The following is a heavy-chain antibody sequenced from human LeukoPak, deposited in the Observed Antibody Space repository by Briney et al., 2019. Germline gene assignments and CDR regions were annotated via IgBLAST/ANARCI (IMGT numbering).Heavy chain of an antibody. V-gene: IGHV3-21*01. CDR2: ISSSSSYI. J-gene: IGHJ4*02. Sequence: PGGSLRLSCAASGFTFSSYSMNWVRQAPGKGLEWVSSISSSSSYIYYADSVKGRFTISRDNAKNSLYLQMNSLRAEDTAVYYCARELQQLWGPIDYWGQGTLVTVSS. CDR3: ARELQQLWGPIDY. CDR1: GFTFSSYS. D-gene: IGHD5-18*01.